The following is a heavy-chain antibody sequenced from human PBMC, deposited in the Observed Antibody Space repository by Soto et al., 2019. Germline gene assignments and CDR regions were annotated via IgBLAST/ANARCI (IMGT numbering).Heavy chain of an antibody. D-gene: IGHD6-13*01. CDR2: VSWNSDIT. V-gene: IGHV3-9*01. J-gene: IGHJ4*02. CDR1: GFTFDDYN. CDR3: AKDRHSGYGTLDY. Sequence: EVQLVESGGGLVQPGRSLRLSCVASGFTFDDYNMHWVRQTPGKGLEWVSGVSWNSDITGYADSVKGRFTISRDNAKNSLDLQMHSLRDADADMYYCAKDRHSGYGTLDYLGQGTLVTVSS.